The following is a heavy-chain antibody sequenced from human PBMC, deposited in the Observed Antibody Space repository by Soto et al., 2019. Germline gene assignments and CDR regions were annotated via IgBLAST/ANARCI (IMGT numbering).Heavy chain of an antibody. J-gene: IGHJ4*02. CDR1: GGTFSSYA. V-gene: IGHV1-69*13. Sequence: ASVKVSCKASGGTFSSYAISWVRQAPGQGLEWMGGIIPIFGTANYAQKFQGRVTITADESTSTAYMELSSLRSEDTAVYYCAREWAYCSGGSCYAGYFDYWGQGTLVTVSS. CDR3: AREWAYCSGGSCYAGYFDY. CDR2: IIPIFGTA. D-gene: IGHD2-15*01.